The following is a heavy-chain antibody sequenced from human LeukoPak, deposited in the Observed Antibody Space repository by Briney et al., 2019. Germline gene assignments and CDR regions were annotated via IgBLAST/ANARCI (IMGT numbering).Heavy chain of an antibody. CDR3: AKDGFKYDSSGSGFDY. J-gene: IGHJ4*02. CDR2: ISWDGGST. D-gene: IGHD3-22*01. CDR1: GFTFDDYA. V-gene: IGHV3-43D*03. Sequence: GGSLRLSCAASGFTFDDYAMHWVRQAPGKGLECVSLISWDGGSTYYADSVKGRFTISRDNSKNSLYLPMNSLRAEDTALYYCAKDGFKYDSSGSGFDYWGQGTLVTVSS.